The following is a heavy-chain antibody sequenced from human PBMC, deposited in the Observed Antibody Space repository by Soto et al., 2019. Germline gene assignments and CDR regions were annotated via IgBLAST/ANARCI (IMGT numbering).Heavy chain of an antibody. Sequence: QVQLVQSGAEVKKPGASVKVSCKASGYTFTSYGISWVRQAPGQGLEWMGWISAYNGNTKYAQKPKGRVTITTDTSTSTAYMELSSLRSDATAVYYCARDSPPLDYWGQGTLVTVSS. CDR3: ARDSPPLDY. J-gene: IGHJ4*02. CDR1: GYTFTSYG. CDR2: ISAYNGNT. V-gene: IGHV1-18*01.